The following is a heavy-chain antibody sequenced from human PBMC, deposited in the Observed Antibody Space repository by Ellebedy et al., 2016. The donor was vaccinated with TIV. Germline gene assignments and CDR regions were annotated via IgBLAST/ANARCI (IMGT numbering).Heavy chain of an antibody. CDR1: GYTFSSHY. CDR3: ARDYPISVRGVLPGGWFDP. Sequence: ASVKVSCXASGYTFSSHYMYWVRQAPGQGLEWMGIINPNDGSTSYAQKFQGRVTMTRDTSTSTVYMELSSLRSEATAVYYCARDYPISVRGVLPGGWFDPWGQGTLVTVSS. CDR2: INPNDGST. V-gene: IGHV1-46*01. D-gene: IGHD3-10*01. J-gene: IGHJ5*02.